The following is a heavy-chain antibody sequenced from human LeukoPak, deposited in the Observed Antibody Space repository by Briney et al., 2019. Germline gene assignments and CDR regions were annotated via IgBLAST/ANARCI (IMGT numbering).Heavy chain of an antibody. CDR1: GFTFSSYG. J-gene: IGHJ4*02. CDR3: AKLTGTFDY. CDR2: IRYDGINK. Sequence: GGPLRLPCAASGFTFSSYGMHWVRQAPGKGLEWVAFIRYDGINKYYADSVKGRFTISRDNSKNTLYLQMNSLRAEDTAVYYCAKLTGTFDYWGQGTLVTVSS. V-gene: IGHV3-30*02. D-gene: IGHD7-27*01.